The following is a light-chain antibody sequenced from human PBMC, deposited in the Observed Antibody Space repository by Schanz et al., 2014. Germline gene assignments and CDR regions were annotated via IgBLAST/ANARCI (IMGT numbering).Light chain of an antibody. CDR3: QQSYSTPRT. V-gene: IGKV1-39*01. J-gene: IGKJ1*01. CDR1: QDISNF. CDR2: GAS. Sequence: DIQMTQSPSSLSASVGDRVTITCQASQDISNFLNWYQQKPGKAPNLLIYGASSLQSGVPSRFSGSGSGTDFTLTISSLQPEDFATYYCQQSYSTPRTFGQGTKVAI.